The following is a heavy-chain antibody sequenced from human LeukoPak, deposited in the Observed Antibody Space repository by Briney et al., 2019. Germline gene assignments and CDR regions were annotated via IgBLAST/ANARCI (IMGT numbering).Heavy chain of an antibody. D-gene: IGHD2-2*01. CDR1: GFTFTRNA. V-gene: IGHV3-23*01. J-gene: IGHJ4*02. CDR2: IDGSGGTT. Sequence: PGGSLRLSCAASGFTFTRNAMAWVRQAPGNGLEWVSAIDGSGGTTFYADSVKGRVTISRVQSTNTVYLQMNSLRADDTAVYYCAKAHCSSTSCSRADNWGQGTLVTVSS. CDR3: AKAHCSSTSCSRADN.